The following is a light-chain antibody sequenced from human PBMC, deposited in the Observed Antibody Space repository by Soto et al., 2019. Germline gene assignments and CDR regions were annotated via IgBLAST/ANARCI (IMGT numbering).Light chain of an antibody. Sequence: DIVMTQSPDSLAVSLGERATINCKSSQSVLYSSNNKNDLAWYQQKPGQPPKLLIYWASTRESGFPDRFSGSVSGTDFTLTISSLHAEDVAVYYGQQYYSTPRTFGQGTKVEIK. CDR3: QQYYSTPRT. CDR1: QSVLYSSNNKND. CDR2: WAS. V-gene: IGKV4-1*01. J-gene: IGKJ1*01.